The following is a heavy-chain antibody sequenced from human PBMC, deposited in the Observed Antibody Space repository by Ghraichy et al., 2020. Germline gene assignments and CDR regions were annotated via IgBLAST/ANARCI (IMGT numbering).Heavy chain of an antibody. V-gene: IGHV3-30*18. CDR3: AKESRGMDV. J-gene: IGHJ6*02. Sequence: LSLTCAASGFTFSSYGMHWVRQAPGKGLEWVAVISYDGSNKYYADSVKGRFTISRDNSKNTLYLQMNSLRAEDTAVYYSAKESRGMDVWGQGTTVTVSS. CDR1: GFTFSSYG. CDR2: ISYDGSNK.